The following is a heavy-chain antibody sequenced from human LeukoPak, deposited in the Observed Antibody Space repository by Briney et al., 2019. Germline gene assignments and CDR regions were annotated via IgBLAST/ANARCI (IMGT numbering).Heavy chain of an antibody. D-gene: IGHD3-9*01. V-gene: IGHV3-74*01. Sequence: GGSLRLSYAASGFTFSTSWMHWVRQAPGKGLVWVSHINRDGSRTTYADSVKGRFTISRDNAKNTVYLQMNSLRAEDTALYFCVRSLTGTDDYWGQGTLVTVSS. CDR2: INRDGSRT. J-gene: IGHJ4*02. CDR3: VRSLTGTDDY. CDR1: GFTFSTSW.